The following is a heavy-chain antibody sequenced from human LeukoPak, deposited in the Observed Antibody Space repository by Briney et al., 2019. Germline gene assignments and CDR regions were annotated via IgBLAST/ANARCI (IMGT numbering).Heavy chain of an antibody. J-gene: IGHJ6*02. CDR1: GYTFTSYY. V-gene: IGHV1-46*01. CDR3: ARDPPGGYYYYGMDV. CDR2: INPSGGST. Sequence: APVKVSCKASGYTFTSYYMHWVRQAPGQGLEWMGIINPSGGSTSYAQKFQGRVTMTRDTSTSTVYMELSSLRSEDTAVYYCARDPPGGYYYYGMDVWGQGTTVTVSS. D-gene: IGHD3-10*01.